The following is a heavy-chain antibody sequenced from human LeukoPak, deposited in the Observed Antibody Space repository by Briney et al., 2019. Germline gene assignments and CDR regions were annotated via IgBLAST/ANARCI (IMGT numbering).Heavy chain of an antibody. V-gene: IGHV4-59*01. J-gene: IGHJ5*02. CDR1: GGSISSYY. Sequence: SETLSLACTVSGGSISSYYWSWIRQPPGEGLEWIGYIYYSGSTNYNPSLKSRVTISVDTSKNQFSLKLSSVTAADTAVYYCAGSSLGYCSSTSCLDPWGQGTLVTVSS. CDR2: IYYSGST. D-gene: IGHD2-2*01. CDR3: AGSSLGYCSSTSCLDP.